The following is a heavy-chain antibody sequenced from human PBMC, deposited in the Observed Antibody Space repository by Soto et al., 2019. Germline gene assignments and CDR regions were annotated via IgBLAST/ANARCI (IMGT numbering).Heavy chain of an antibody. CDR3: DCQWTQITMVRELSHWFDP. J-gene: IGHJ5*02. V-gene: IGHV3-30-3*01. CDR1: GFTFSSYA. Sequence: PGGSLRLSCAASGFTFSSYAMHWVRQAPGKGLEWVAVISYDGSNKYYADSVKGRFTISRDNSKNTLYLQMNSLRAEDTAVYYCDCQWTQITMVRELSHWFDPWGQGTLVTVSS. D-gene: IGHD3-10*01. CDR2: ISYDGSNK.